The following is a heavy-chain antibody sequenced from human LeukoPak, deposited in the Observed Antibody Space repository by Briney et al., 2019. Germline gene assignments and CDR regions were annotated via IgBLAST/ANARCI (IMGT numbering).Heavy chain of an antibody. V-gene: IGHV4-59*01. CDR1: GGSISNYY. D-gene: IGHD6-19*01. J-gene: IGHJ4*02. Sequence: SETLSLTCTVSGGSISNYYWSWIRQPPGKGLEWIGYVYYSGSTNYNPSLKSRVTISVDTSENQFSLKLNSVTAADTAVYYCAKARQWLASYWGQGTLVTVSS. CDR3: AKARQWLASY. CDR2: VYYSGST.